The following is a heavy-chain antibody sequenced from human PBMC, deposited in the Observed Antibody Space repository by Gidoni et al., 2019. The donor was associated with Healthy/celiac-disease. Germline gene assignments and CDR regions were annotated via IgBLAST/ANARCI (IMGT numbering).Heavy chain of an antibody. CDR2: SSGSGDNT. CDR1: GFTFISPA. V-gene: IGHV3-23*01. Sequence: EVQLLESGGHLVQPGGSLRLSCAASGFTFISPARSWVRQAPGKGMEWVSGSSGSGDNTYYADSVKGRFTISKDNSKNTVYLRMNSLRAEDTAVYYCAKGGYSYGWIDYFYGVDVWGQGTTVTVSS. CDR3: AKGGYSYGWIDYFYGVDV. J-gene: IGHJ6*02. D-gene: IGHD5-18*01.